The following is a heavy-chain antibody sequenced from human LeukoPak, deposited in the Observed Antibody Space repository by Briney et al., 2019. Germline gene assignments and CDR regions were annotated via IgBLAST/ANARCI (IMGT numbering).Heavy chain of an antibody. CDR3: ARNQGITMVRGVSPVDYYYGMDV. Sequence: SVKVSCKASGGTFSSYAISWVRQAPGQGLGWMGRIIPILGIANYAQKFQGRVTITADKSTSTAYMELSSLRSEDTAVYYCARNQGITMVRGVSPVDYYYGMDVWGQGTTVTVSS. J-gene: IGHJ6*02. CDR1: GGTFSSYA. V-gene: IGHV1-69*04. CDR2: IIPILGIA. D-gene: IGHD3-10*01.